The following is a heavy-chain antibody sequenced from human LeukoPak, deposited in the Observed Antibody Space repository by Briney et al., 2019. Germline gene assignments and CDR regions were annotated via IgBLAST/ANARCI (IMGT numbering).Heavy chain of an antibody. CDR1: GYIFTDYY. CDR2: INPNSGGT. CDR3: ARGNGDNNWFDP. V-gene: IGHV1/OR15-1*04. D-gene: IGHD4-17*01. Sequence: ASVKVSCKASGYIFTDYYMHWVRQAPGQELGWMGRINPNSGGTNYAQKFQGRVTMTRDTSINTAYMELTSLRSDDTAVYYCARGNGDNNWFDPWGQGTLVTVSS. J-gene: IGHJ5*02.